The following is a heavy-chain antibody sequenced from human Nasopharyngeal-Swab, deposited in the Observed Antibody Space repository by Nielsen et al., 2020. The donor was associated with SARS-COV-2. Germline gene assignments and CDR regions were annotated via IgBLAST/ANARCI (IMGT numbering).Heavy chain of an antibody. J-gene: IGHJ4*02. CDR2: INHSGST. Sequence: SETLSLTCAVYGGSFSGYYWSWIRQPPGKGLEWIGEINHSGSTNYNPSLKSRVTISVDTSKNQFSLKLSSVTAADTAVYYCPRGVERWGEGTLVTVSS. V-gene: IGHV4-34*01. CDR1: GGSFSGYY. CDR3: PRGVER.